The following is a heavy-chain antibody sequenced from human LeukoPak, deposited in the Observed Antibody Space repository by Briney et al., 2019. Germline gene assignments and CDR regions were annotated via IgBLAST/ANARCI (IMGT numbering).Heavy chain of an antibody. V-gene: IGHV1-8*02. J-gene: IGHJ3*02. CDR1: GYTFTSYD. CDR3: ARAGTTYYYDSSRDDAFDI. D-gene: IGHD3-22*01. Sequence: GASVKVSCKASGYTFTSYDINWVRQATGQGLEWMGWMNPNSGNTGYAQKFQGRVTMTRNTSISTAYMELSSLRSEDTAVFYCARAGTTYYYDSSRDDAFDIWGQGTMVAVSS. CDR2: MNPNSGNT.